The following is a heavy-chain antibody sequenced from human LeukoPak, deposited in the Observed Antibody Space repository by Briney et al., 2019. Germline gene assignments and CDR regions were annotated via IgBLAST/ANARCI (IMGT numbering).Heavy chain of an antibody. CDR2: INHSGST. Sequence: WETLSLTCAVYGGSFSGYYWSWIRQPPGKGLEWIGEINHSGSTNYNPSLKSRVTISVDTSKNQFSLKLSSVTAADTAVYYCARGWGITMVRGVIPRIDYWGQGTLVTVSS. CDR1: GGSFSGYY. V-gene: IGHV4-34*01. J-gene: IGHJ4*02. CDR3: ARGWGITMVRGVIPRIDY. D-gene: IGHD3-10*01.